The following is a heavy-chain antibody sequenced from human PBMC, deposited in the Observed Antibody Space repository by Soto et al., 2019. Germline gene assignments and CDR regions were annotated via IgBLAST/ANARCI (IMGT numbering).Heavy chain of an antibody. Sequence: QVQLQESGPGLVKPSQTLSLTCTVSGGSINNGGYYWSWIRQHPGKGLEWIGYIFYSGSTYYNPSPKGGVTISVYTSKNQFSLKLSSGTAADTAVYYCARDLRGGSYGMDVWGQGTTVTVSS. CDR1: GGSINNGGYY. J-gene: IGHJ6*02. D-gene: IGHD3-10*01. CDR2: IFYSGST. V-gene: IGHV4-31*03. CDR3: ARDLRGGSYGMDV.